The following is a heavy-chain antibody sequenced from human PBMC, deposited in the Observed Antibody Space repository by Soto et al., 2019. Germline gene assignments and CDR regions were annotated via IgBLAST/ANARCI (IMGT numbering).Heavy chain of an antibody. D-gene: IGHD6-19*01. CDR1: GGSISSNTW. Sequence: QVQLQESGPGLVKPSETLSLTCAVSGGSISSNTWWSWVRQPPGKGLEWIGELHDSGSTTLNPSLKSRVTISVDKSTNQLSLNLNSVTAADTAVYYCIRNGYHCLEYWGQGTLVTVSS. V-gene: IGHV4-4*02. CDR3: IRNGYHCLEY. J-gene: IGHJ4*02. CDR2: LHDSGST.